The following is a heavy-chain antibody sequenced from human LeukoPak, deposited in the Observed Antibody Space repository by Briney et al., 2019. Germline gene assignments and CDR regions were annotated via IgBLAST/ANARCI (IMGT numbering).Heavy chain of an antibody. CDR2: ISSSGSTI. CDR3: AKGNSGSYSQDWFDP. V-gene: IGHV3-48*03. Sequence: GGSLRLSCAASGFTFSSYEMNWVRQAPGKGLEWVSYISSSGSTIYYADSVKGRFTVSRDNAKNSLYLQMNSLRPEDMALYYCAKGNSGSYSQDWFDPWGQGTLVTVSS. J-gene: IGHJ5*02. CDR1: GFTFSSYE. D-gene: IGHD1-26*01.